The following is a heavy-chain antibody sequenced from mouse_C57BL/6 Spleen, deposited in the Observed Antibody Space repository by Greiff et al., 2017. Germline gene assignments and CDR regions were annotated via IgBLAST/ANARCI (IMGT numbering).Heavy chain of an antibody. CDR3: AVVYGNQFAY. CDR1: GYTFTSYW. CDR2: IHPYSGST. D-gene: IGHD2-1*01. Sequence: QVQLQQSGAELVKPGASVKLSCKASGYTFTSYWMHWVKQRPGQGLEWIGMIHPYSGSTNYNETFKSKATLTVDKSSSTAYMQISSLTSEDSAVYYCAVVYGNQFAYWGQGTLVTVSA. V-gene: IGHV1-64*01. J-gene: IGHJ3*01.